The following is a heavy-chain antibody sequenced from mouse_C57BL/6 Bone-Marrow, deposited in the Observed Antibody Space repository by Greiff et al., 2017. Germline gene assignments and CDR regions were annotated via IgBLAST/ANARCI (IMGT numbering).Heavy chain of an antibody. Sequence: QVQLQQSGPELVKPGASVKISCKASGYAFSSSWMNWVKQRPGKGLEWIGRIYPGDGDTNYNGKFKGKATLTADKSSSTAYMQLSSLTSEDSAFYFCARRYYYGSSPCYAMDYWGQGTSVTVSS. CDR1: GYAFSSSW. D-gene: IGHD1-1*01. CDR2: IYPGDGDT. J-gene: IGHJ4*01. V-gene: IGHV1-82*01. CDR3: ARRYYYGSSPCYAMDY.